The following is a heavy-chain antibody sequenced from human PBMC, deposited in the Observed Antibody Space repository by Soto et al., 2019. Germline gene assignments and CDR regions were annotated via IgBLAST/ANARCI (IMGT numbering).Heavy chain of an antibody. CDR1: GYTFTRYG. V-gene: IGHV1-18*01. J-gene: IGHJ4*02. Sequence: ASVKVSCKASGYTFTRYGFSWVRQAPGQGREWMGWISAFNGDTNSAQKFQGRLTMTTDASTNTAYMELMSLRSDDTAVYYCARDFRSSCGRSTTCMYFDPWGQRILVTVSP. D-gene: IGHD2-15*01. CDR3: ARDFRSSCGRSTTCMYFDP. CDR2: ISAFNGDT.